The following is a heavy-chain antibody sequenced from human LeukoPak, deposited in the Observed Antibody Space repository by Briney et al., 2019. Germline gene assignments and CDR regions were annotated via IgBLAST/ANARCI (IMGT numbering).Heavy chain of an antibody. J-gene: IGHJ5*02. CDR2: IYHSGST. CDR3: ARAPRGGGELLPLTS. D-gene: IGHD1-26*01. V-gene: IGHV4-30-2*01. Sequence: PSETLSLTCAVSGGSISSGGYSWSWIRQPPGKGLEWIGYIYHSGSTYYNPSLKSRVTISVDRSKNQFSLKLSSVTAADTAVYYCARAPRGGGELLPLTSWGQGTLVTVSS. CDR1: GGSISSGGYS.